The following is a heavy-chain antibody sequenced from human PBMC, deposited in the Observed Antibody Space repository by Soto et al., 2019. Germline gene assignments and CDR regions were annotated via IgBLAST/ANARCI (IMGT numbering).Heavy chain of an antibody. CDR2: ISAYNGNT. V-gene: IGHV1-18*01. CDR1: GYTFTSYG. CDR3: ARDWQLGGWHDY. Sequence: QVQLVQSGAEVKKPGASVKVSCKASGYTFTSYGISWVRQAPGQGLEWMGWISAYNGNTNYAKKLQGRVTMTTDTSTSTANKELRSLRSDDTAVYCCARDWQLGGWHDYWGQGTLVTVSS. D-gene: IGHD6-19*01. J-gene: IGHJ4*02.